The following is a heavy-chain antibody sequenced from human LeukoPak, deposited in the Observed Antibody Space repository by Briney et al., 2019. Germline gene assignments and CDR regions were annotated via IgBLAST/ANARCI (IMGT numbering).Heavy chain of an antibody. CDR1: DFIFSNYA. CDR3: AKRAEDTARPFFDY. J-gene: IGHJ4*02. CDR2: ITGSGATT. Sequence: GGSLRLSCAASDFIFSNYAMTWVRQAPGKGLEWVSAITGSGATTYYADSVRGRFTISRDNSKNTVYLQMNNLCVEVRAVYYCAKRAEDTARPFFDYWGQGTLVTVSS. V-gene: IGHV3-23*01. D-gene: IGHD5-18*01.